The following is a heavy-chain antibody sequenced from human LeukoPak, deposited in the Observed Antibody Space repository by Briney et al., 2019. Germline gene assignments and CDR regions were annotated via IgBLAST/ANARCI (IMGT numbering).Heavy chain of an antibody. CDR3: VRAFGFPDAFDI. D-gene: IGHD3-16*01. J-gene: IGHJ3*02. V-gene: IGHV4-61*02. CDR2: IYTSGST. CDR1: GGSISSGSYY. Sequence: SETLSLTCTVSGGSISSGSYYWSWIRQPAGKGLEWIGRIYTSGSTNYNPSLKSRVTISVDTSKNQFSLKLSSVTAADTAVYYCVRAFGFPDAFDIWGQGTMVTASS.